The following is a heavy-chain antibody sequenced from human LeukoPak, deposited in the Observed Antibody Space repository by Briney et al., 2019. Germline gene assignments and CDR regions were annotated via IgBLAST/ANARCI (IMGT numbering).Heavy chain of an antibody. V-gene: IGHV3-74*01. CDR3: ASFRDTDN. J-gene: IGHJ3*01. CDR1: GLTFSNVW. CDR2: INTAGST. D-gene: IGHD2-21*01. Sequence: PGGSLRLCCEVSGLTFSNVWMHWVRQTPGQGLVWVCRINTAGSTVYADPVKGRFTISRDNAKNMVYLQMNSLRTEDTAVYYCASFRDTDNWGRGTMVTVSS.